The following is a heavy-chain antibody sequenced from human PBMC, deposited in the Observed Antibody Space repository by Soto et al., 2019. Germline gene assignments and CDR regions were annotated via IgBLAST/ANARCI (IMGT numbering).Heavy chain of an antibody. J-gene: IGHJ4*02. D-gene: IGHD3-22*01. CDR2: IVVGSGNT. V-gene: IGHV1-58*01. Sequence: ASVKVSCKASGFTFTSSAVQWVRQARGQRLEWIGWIVVGSGNTNYAQKFQERVTITRDMSTTTAYMELSSLRSEDTAVYYCAAEGSGYQTHDYWGQGTLVTVSS. CDR1: GFTFTSSA. CDR3: AAEGSGYQTHDY.